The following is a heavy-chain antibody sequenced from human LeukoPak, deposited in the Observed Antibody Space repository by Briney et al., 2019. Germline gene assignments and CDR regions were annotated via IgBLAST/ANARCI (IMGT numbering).Heavy chain of an antibody. CDR1: GFTFSRFS. Sequence: GGPLKLSCEAPGFTFSRFSRAGIRKAPGKGRGGVEQITVTGGVAAGNAYYRDSVKGRFTISRDNSKNTLYLEMNSLRAEDTAVYYCATDDFGSVDHWGQGALVTISS. D-gene: IGHD3-3*01. CDR3: ATDDFGSVDH. V-gene: IGHV3-23*01. J-gene: IGHJ4*02. CDR2: ITVTGGVAAGNA.